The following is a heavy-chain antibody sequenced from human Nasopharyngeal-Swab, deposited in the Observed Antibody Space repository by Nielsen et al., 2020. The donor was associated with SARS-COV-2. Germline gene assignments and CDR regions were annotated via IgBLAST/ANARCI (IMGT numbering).Heavy chain of an antibody. CDR1: GFTFSSYA. D-gene: IGHD4-23*01. J-gene: IGHJ3*02. CDR3: ASPKTFYGGNTGVDRAFDI. Sequence: GGSLRLSCAASGFTFSSYAMHWVRQAPGQGLEWVAVISYDGSNKYYADSVKGRFTISRDNSKNTLYLQMNSLRAEDTAVYYCASPKTFYGGNTGVDRAFDIWGQGTMVTVSS. CDR2: ISYDGSNK. V-gene: IGHV3-30-3*01.